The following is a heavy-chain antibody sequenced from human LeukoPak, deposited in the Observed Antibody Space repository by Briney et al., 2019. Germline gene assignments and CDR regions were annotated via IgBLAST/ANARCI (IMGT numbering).Heavy chain of an antibody. CDR1: GVTFSSYS. V-gene: IGHV3-21*01. D-gene: IGHD4-17*01. CDR2: ISSSSSYI. CDR3: ARSDATVTNFDY. J-gene: IGHJ4*02. Sequence: PGGSLRLSCAASGVTFSSYSMNWVRQAPGKGLEWVSSISSSSSYIYYADSVKGRFTISRDNAKNSLYLQMNSLRAEDTAVYYCARSDATVTNFDYWGQGTLVTVSS.